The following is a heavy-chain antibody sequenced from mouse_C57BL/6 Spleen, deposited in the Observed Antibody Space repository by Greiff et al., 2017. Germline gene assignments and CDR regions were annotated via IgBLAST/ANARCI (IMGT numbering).Heavy chain of an antibody. Sequence: EVKLVESGGGLVKPGGSLKLSCAASGFNFSSYAMSWVRQTPEKRLEWVATISAGGSYTYYPDNVQGRFTISRDNAKNNRYLQMSHLKSEDTAMYYGARGYYCSRGAMDYWGQGTSVTVSS. CDR1: GFNFSSYA. D-gene: IGHD1-1*01. J-gene: IGHJ4*01. CDR2: ISAGGSYT. V-gene: IGHV5-4*03. CDR3: ARGYYCSRGAMDY.